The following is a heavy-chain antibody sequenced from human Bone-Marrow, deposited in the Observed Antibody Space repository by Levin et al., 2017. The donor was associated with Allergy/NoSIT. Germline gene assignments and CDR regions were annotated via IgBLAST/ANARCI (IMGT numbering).Heavy chain of an antibody. CDR2: INGDGRDT. D-gene: IGHD1-14*01. CDR1: GFTFNKYW. Sequence: GESLKISCEVSGFTFNKYWMHWVRQAPGKGLVWVSRINGDGRDTDYVDSVKGRFTISRDNAKNTLYLQMNSLRAEDTAVYYGARDGMRGDACDIWGQGTMVTVYS. V-gene: IGHV3-74*01. J-gene: IGHJ3*02. CDR3: ARDGMRGDACDI.